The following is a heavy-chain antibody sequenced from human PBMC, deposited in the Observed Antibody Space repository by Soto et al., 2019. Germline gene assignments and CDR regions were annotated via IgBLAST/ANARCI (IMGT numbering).Heavy chain of an antibody. CDR2: IYYSGST. CDR1: GGSISSGGYY. D-gene: IGHD5-18*01. CDR3: ASRGYSYGYLVY. J-gene: IGHJ4*02. V-gene: IGHV4-31*03. Sequence: TLSLTCTVSGGSISSGGYYWSWIRQLPGKGLEWIGYIYYSGSTYYNPSLKSRLSISVDTSKNQFSLKLSSVTAADTAVYYCASRGYSYGYLVYWGQGTLVTVSS.